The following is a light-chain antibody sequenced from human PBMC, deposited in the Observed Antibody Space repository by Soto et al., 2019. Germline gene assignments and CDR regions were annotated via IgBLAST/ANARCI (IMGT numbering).Light chain of an antibody. Sequence: DIQMTQSPSTLSACVGDRVTITCRASQSIGRFLAWYQHQPGKAPKLLIYDASTLESGVPSRFSGTGSGTEFTFSITSLQPEDFGTYYCQQCYMGWTLGQGTKVDIK. CDR3: QQCYMGWT. CDR1: QSIGRF. CDR2: DAS. J-gene: IGKJ1*01. V-gene: IGKV1-5*01.